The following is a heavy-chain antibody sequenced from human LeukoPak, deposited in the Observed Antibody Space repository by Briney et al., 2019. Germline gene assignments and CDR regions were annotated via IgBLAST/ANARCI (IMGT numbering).Heavy chain of an antibody. Sequence: PSQTLSLTCTVSGGSISSGDYYWGWIRQPPGKGLEWIGYIYYSGSTYYNPSLKSRVTISVDTSKNQFSLKLSSVTAADTAVYYCARFYYYDSSGYYRKYNWFDPWGQGTLVTVSS. CDR2: IYYSGST. CDR3: ARFYYYDSSGYYRKYNWFDP. V-gene: IGHV4-30-4*08. J-gene: IGHJ5*02. D-gene: IGHD3-22*01. CDR1: GGSISSGDYY.